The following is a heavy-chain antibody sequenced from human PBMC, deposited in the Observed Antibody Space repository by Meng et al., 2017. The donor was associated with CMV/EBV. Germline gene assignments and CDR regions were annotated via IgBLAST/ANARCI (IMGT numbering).Heavy chain of an antibody. V-gene: IGHV1-2*02. D-gene: IGHD4-17*01. J-gene: IGHJ5*02. CDR1: GDTFTDYY. CDR2: INPNSGDT. Sequence: QGQLVQSGAELRKPGASVKVSCKASGDTFTDYYMHWVRQAPGLGLEWMGCINPNSGDTNYAQKFQGRVTMTRDTSISTAYMELSRLRSDDTAVYYCTRDAHLTTVTPNWFDPWGQGTLVTVSS. CDR3: TRDAHLTTVTPNWFDP.